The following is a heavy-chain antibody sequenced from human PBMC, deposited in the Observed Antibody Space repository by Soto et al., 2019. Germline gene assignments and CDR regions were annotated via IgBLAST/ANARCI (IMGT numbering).Heavy chain of an antibody. CDR3: AKYSRSWYNYYYYGMDV. CDR2: ISYDGSNK. D-gene: IGHD6-13*01. V-gene: IGHV3-30*18. CDR1: GFTFSSYG. Sequence: GGSLRLSCAASGFTFSSYGMHWVRQAPGKGLEWVAVISYDGSNKYYADSVRGRFTISRDNSKNTLYLQMNSLRAEDTAVYYCAKYSRSWYNYYYYGMDVWGQGTTVTVSS. J-gene: IGHJ6*02.